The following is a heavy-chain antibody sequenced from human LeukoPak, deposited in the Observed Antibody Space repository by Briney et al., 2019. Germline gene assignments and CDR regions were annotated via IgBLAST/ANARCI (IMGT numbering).Heavy chain of an antibody. CDR1: GGSISTYF. Sequence: SETLSLTCTVSGGSISTYFWTWIRQFPGKGLEWIGYIYYTGTTSYNPSLKSRVTISVDTSKNQFSLSLSSVTAADTAVYYCARRIAAARYYWGQGTLVTVSS. V-gene: IGHV4-59*01. CDR2: IYYTGTT. J-gene: IGHJ4*02. D-gene: IGHD6-13*01. CDR3: ARRIAAARYY.